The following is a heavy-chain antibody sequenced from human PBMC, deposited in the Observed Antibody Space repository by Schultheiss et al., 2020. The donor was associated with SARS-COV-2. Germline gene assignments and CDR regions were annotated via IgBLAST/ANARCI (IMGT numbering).Heavy chain of an antibody. CDR2: IWYDGSNK. Sequence: GESLKISCAASGFTFSSYGMHWVRQAPGKGLEWVAVIWYDGSNKYYADSVKGRFTISRDNSKNTLYLQMNSLRAEDTAVYYCARDHYDPSSGWPTVGNWFDPWGQGTLVTVSS. CDR3: ARDHYDPSSGWPTVGNWFDP. J-gene: IGHJ5*02. D-gene: IGHD6-19*01. CDR1: GFTFSSYG. V-gene: IGHV3-33*01.